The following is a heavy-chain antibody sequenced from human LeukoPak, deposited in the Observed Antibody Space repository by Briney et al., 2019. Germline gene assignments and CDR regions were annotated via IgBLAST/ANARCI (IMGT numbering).Heavy chain of an antibody. J-gene: IGHJ4*02. V-gene: IGHV3-21*06. D-gene: IGHD1-14*01. CDR2: IGPTGSDR. CDR3: ATETNGRHYDY. Sequence: GGSLRLSCTASGLTFSTSGLNWVRQAPGKGLEWVASIGPTGSDRYHADSIKGRFTFSRDNANNFLYLQMNSLRAEDTAVYYCATETNGRHYDYWGQGTLLTVSS. CDR1: GLTFSTSG.